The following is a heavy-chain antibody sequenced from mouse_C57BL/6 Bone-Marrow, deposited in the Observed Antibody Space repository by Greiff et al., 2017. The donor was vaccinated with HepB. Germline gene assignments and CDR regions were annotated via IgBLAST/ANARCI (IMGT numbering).Heavy chain of an antibody. V-gene: IGHV1-39*01. CDR2: INPNYGTN. CDR1: GYSFTDYN. CDR3: ARGGYGSSYAMDY. Sequence: EVQLQQSGPELVKPGASVKITCKASGYSFTDYNMNWVKQSNGKSLEWIGVINPNYGTNSYNQKFKGKATLTVDQSSSTAYMQLNSLTSDDSAVYYCARGGYGSSYAMDYWSEVTSVTVST. D-gene: IGHD1-1*01. J-gene: IGHJ4*01.